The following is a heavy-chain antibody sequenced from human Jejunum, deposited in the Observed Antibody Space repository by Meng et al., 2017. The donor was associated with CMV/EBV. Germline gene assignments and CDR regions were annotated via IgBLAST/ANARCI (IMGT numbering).Heavy chain of an antibody. J-gene: IGHJ4*02. CDR3: ARVARGSGWSYYFDL. Sequence: AFPFSYPAMSWVRQAPGKGLEWVSGIYNDDTTTYFVESVKGRFTISRDNSKNTLYLQVNRLGGEDTALYYCARVARGSGWSYYFDLWGQGTQVTVSS. D-gene: IGHD6-19*01. V-gene: IGHV3-23*03. CDR1: AFPFSYPA. CDR2: IYNDDTTT.